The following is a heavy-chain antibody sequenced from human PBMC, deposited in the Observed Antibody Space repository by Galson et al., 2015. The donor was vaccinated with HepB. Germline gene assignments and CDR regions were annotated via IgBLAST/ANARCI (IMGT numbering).Heavy chain of an antibody. CDR1: GFTFSSYW. J-gene: IGHJ4*02. CDR3: TRALLYNWKSPFGY. Sequence: SLRLSCAASGFTFSSYWMHWVRQAPGKGLVWVSRINDDGSSTSYADSVKGRFTISRDNAKNTLYLQKNSLRAEDTAVYYCTRALLYNWKSPFGYWGQGTLVTVSS. V-gene: IGHV3-74*01. CDR2: INDDGSST. D-gene: IGHD1-20*01.